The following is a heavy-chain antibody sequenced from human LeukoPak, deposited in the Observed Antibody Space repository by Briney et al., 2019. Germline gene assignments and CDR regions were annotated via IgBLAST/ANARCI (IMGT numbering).Heavy chain of an antibody. J-gene: IGHJ5*02. Sequence: ASVKVSCKASGGTFSSYAISWVRQATGQGLEWMGWVNPNSGNTGYAQKFQGRVTITRNTSISTAYMELSSPRSEDTAVYYCARLSLSCSSTSCYEWFDPWGQGTLVTVSS. D-gene: IGHD2-2*01. CDR2: VNPNSGNT. CDR3: ARLSLSCSSTSCYEWFDP. CDR1: GGTFSSYA. V-gene: IGHV1-8*03.